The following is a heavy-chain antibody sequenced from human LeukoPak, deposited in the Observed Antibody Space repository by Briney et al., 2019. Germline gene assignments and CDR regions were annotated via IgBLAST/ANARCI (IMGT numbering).Heavy chain of an antibody. J-gene: IGHJ4*02. CDR1: GYSISSGYY. Sequence: PSETLSLTCTVSGYSISSGYYWGWIRQPPGMGLEWIGSIYHSGSTYYNPSLKSRVTISVDTSKNQFSLKLSSVTAADTAVYYCARVRKYYYDNNGYYYTYFDYWGQGTLVTVSS. V-gene: IGHV4-38-2*02. CDR2: IYHSGST. D-gene: IGHD3-22*01. CDR3: ARVRKYYYDNNGYYYTYFDY.